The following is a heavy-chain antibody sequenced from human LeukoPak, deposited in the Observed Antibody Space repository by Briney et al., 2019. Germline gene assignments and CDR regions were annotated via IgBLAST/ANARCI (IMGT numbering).Heavy chain of an antibody. CDR1: GFTVSSNY. CDR3: AREGSSSGWPFDY. V-gene: IGHV3-66*01. CDR2: IYSGGST. J-gene: IGHJ4*02. D-gene: IGHD6-19*01. Sequence: GGSLRLSCAASGFTVSSNYMSWVRQAPGKGLEWVSVIYSGGSTHYADSVKGRFTISRDNSKNTLYLQMNSLRAEDTAVYYCAREGSSSGWPFDYWGQGTLVTVSS.